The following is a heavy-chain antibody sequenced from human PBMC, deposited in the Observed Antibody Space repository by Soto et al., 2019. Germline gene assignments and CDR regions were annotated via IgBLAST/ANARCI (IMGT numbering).Heavy chain of an antibody. CDR1: GYPFTSYG. D-gene: IGHD2-15*01. CDR3: ARDQQVVADSYYYYGMDV. V-gene: IGHV1-18*04. J-gene: IGHJ6*02. Sequence: XSVKVSCTASGYPFTSYGISWVRQAPGQGLEWMGWISAYNGNTNYAQKLQGRVTMTTDTSTSTAYMELRSLRSDDTAVYYCARDQQVVADSYYYYGMDVWGQGTTVTVSS. CDR2: ISAYNGNT.